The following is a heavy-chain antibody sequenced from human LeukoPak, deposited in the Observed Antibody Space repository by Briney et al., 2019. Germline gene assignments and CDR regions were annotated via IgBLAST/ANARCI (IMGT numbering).Heavy chain of an antibody. CDR2: IYYSGSI. D-gene: IGHD1-26*01. J-gene: IGHJ4*02. Sequence: SETLSLTCTVSGGSISSYYWSWIRQPPGKGLEWIGFIYYSGSINYSPSLKSRVTISVDTSKNQFSLKLTSVTAADTAVYYCARQYGGSLWYFDSWGQGTLVTVSS. V-gene: IGHV4-59*08. CDR3: ARQYGGSLWYFDS. CDR1: GGSISSYY.